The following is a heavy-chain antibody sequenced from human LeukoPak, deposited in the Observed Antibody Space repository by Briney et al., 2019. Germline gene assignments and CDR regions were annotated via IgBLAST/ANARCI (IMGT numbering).Heavy chain of an antibody. CDR2: IYYSGTT. V-gene: IGHV4-34*01. CDR3: ARVVVATFVVDY. CDR1: GGSFSGYY. Sequence: SETLSLTCAVYGGSFSGYYWSWIRQPPGKGLEWIGTIYYSGTTYYNPSLKSRVTISLDTSKNQFSLKLSSVTAADTAVYYCARVVVATFVVDYWGQGTLVTVSS. J-gene: IGHJ4*02. D-gene: IGHD5-12*01.